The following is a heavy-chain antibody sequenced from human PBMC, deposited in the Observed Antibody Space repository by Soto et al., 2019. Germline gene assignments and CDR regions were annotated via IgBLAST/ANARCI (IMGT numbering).Heavy chain of an antibody. V-gene: IGHV2-5*02. J-gene: IGHJ6*02. CDR3: SQGGSGSYYGMDV. CDR1: GLSLTTSGVG. D-gene: IGHD3-10*01. Sequence: QITLKESGPTLVKPTQTLTLTCTFSGLSLTTSGVGVSWIRQPPGKALEWLAVIYWDNDKRFSPSLKTRLTITRDNSKNQVILTMTNMDPVDTGTYYCSQGGSGSYYGMDVWGQGTTVTVSS. CDR2: IYWDNDK.